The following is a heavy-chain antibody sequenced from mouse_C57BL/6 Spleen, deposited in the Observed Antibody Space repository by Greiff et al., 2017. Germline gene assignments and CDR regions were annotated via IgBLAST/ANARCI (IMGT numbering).Heavy chain of an antibody. V-gene: IGHV1-69*01. CDR2: IDPSDSYT. CDR3: ARRFLYAMDY. Sequence: QVQLQQPGAELVMPGASVKLSCKASGYTFTSYWMHWVKQRPGQGLEWIGEIDPSDSYTNYNQKFKGKSTLTVDKSSSTAYMQLSSLTSEDSAVYYCARRFLYAMDYWGQGTSVTVSS. J-gene: IGHJ4*01. CDR1: GYTFTSYW.